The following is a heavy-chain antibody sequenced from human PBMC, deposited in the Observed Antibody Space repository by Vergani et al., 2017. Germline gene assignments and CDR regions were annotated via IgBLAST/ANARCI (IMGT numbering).Heavy chain of an antibody. CDR2: IYYSGST. Sequence: QVQLQESGPGLVKPSETLSLTCTVSGGSISSYYWSWIRRPPGKGLEWIWYIYYSGSTNYNPSLKSRDTITVDTSKNHFSLKLSSVTAADTAVYYCASASDAFDIWGQGTMVTVSS. V-gene: IGHV4-59*01. J-gene: IGHJ3*02. CDR1: GGSISSYY. CDR3: ASASDAFDI. D-gene: IGHD3-16*01.